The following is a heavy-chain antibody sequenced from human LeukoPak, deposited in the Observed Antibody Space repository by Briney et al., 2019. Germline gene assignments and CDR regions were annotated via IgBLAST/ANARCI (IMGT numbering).Heavy chain of an antibody. D-gene: IGHD2-21*02. V-gene: IGHV3-73*01. CDR1: GFTFSGSA. J-gene: IGHJ6*02. CDR2: IRSKTNTYAT. Sequence: GGSLRLSCAASGFTFSGSAVHWVRQAPGKGLEWVGRIRSKTNTYATVYAASVKGRFTLSRDDSKNTAYLQMNSLKIDDTAVYYCSRLGGDREYYYGMDVWGQGTTVTV. CDR3: SRLGGDREYYYGMDV.